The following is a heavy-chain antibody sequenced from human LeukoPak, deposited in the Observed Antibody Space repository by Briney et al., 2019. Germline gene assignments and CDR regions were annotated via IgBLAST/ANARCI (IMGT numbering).Heavy chain of an antibody. D-gene: IGHD3-10*01. CDR1: GGSFSGYY. CDR3: ARDRGSGSIFDY. V-gene: IGHV4-34*01. J-gene: IGHJ4*02. Sequence: SETLSLTCAVYGGSFSGYYWSWIRQPPGKGLEWIGEINHSGSTNHNPSLKSRVTISVDTSKNQFSLKLSSVTAADTAVYYCARDRGSGSIFDYWGQGTLVTVSS. CDR2: INHSGST.